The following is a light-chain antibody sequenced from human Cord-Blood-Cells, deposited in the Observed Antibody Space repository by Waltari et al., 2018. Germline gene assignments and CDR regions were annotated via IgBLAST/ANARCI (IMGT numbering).Light chain of an antibody. CDR3: QKYNSAPWT. CDR2: AAS. CDR1: QGISNY. J-gene: IGKJ1*01. Sequence: DIQMTQSPSSLSASVGDRVTITCRASQGISNYLAWYQQKPGKVPKLLIYAASTLQSGGPSRFSGSGSGTDFTLTINSLQPEDVATYYCQKYNSAPWTFGQGTKVEIK. V-gene: IGKV1-27*01.